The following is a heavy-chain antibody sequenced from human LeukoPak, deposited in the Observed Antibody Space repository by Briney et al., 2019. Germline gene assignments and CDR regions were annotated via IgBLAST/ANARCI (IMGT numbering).Heavy chain of an antibody. V-gene: IGHV3-48*01. CDR2: ITSSSSAI. CDR1: GFAFSSYS. J-gene: IGHJ4*02. D-gene: IGHD3-22*01. CDR3: ARKSGSSGYPFDY. Sequence: QPGGSLRLSCAASGFAFSSYSMNWVRQAPGKGLEWVSYITSSSSAIYYADSVKGRFTISRDNAKNSLYLQMNSLRAEGTAVYYCARKSGSSGYPFDYWGQGTVVTVSS.